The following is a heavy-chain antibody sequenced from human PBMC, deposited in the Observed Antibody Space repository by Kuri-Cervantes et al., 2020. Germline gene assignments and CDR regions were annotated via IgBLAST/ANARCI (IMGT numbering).Heavy chain of an antibody. CDR3: ARRPNSGSFLGTFDI. J-gene: IGHJ3*02. D-gene: IGHD1-26*01. CDR1: GGSISSYY. Sequence: SETLSLTCTVSGGSISSYYWSWIRQPPGKGLEWIGSIFYSGSTYYNPSLKSRVTISVDTSKNQFSLKLNSVTAADTAVYYCARRPNSGSFLGTFDIWGQGTMVTVSS. V-gene: IGHV4-59*05. CDR2: IFYSGST.